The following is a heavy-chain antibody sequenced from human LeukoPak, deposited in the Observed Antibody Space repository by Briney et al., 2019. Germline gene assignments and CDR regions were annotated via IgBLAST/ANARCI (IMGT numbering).Heavy chain of an antibody. CDR3: VRGYSFGPYGMDV. J-gene: IGHJ6*02. CDR1: GFXFSSYA. V-gene: IGHV3-64D*09. CDR2: ISDSGGST. Sequence: GGSLRLSCSASGFXFSSYAIHWVRQAPGKGLEYDSAISDSGGSTYYADSVKGRFTISRDNSKNTLYLQMSSLRAEDTAVYFCVRGYSFGPYGMDVRGQGTTVTVSS. D-gene: IGHD2-15*01.